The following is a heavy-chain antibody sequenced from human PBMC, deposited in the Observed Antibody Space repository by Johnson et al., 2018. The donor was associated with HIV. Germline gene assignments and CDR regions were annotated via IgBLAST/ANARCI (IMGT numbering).Heavy chain of an antibody. CDR1: GFTFDDYG. Sequence: VQVVESGGGVVRPGGSLRLSCAASGFTFDDYGMSWVRQAPGKGLEWVSGINWNGGSTGYADSVKGQFTISRDNSKNTLYLQMNSLRAEDTAVYYCAKDSSQIVPGRPQLDAFDIWGQGTMVTVSS. V-gene: IGHV3-20*04. CDR2: INWNGGST. CDR3: AKDSSQIVPGRPQLDAFDI. D-gene: IGHD2-21*01. J-gene: IGHJ3*02.